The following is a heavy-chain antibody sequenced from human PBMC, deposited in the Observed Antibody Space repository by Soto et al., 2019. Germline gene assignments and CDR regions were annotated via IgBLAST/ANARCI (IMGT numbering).Heavy chain of an antibody. CDR3: VAELDFGKLSVV. Sequence: QVXLVQSGVEVKKPGSSVRVSCKASGDTFKXSVXXWXXQXPGQGLEWMGGTIPLFGTTDYAQKFQGRLTITTDESTTTAYMEVSRLTSEDTAVYYCVAELDFGKLSVVWGQGTTVIVSS. CDR1: GDTFKXSV. D-gene: IGHD3-10*01. CDR2: TIPLFGTT. V-gene: IGHV1-69*01. J-gene: IGHJ6*02.